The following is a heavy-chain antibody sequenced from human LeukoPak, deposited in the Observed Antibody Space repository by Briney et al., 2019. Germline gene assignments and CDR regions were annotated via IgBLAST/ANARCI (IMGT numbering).Heavy chain of an antibody. V-gene: IGHV4-59*12. CDR1: GGSISSYY. CDR2: IYHSGST. D-gene: IGHD5-18*01. Sequence: SETLSLTCTVSGGSISSYYWSWIRQPPGKGLEWIGEIYHSGSTNYNPSLKSRVTISVDKSKNQFSLKLSSVTAADTAVYYCARDPHNYGYYDYWGQGTLVTVSS. J-gene: IGHJ4*02. CDR3: ARDPHNYGYYDY.